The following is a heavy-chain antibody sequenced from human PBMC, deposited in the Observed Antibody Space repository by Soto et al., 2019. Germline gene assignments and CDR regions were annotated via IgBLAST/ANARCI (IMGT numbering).Heavy chain of an antibody. CDR1: GGSISSGGYY. V-gene: IGHV4-31*03. CDR3: ARVVAAAGYYGMDV. Sequence: TSETLSLTCTVSGGSISSGGYYWSWIRQHPGKGLEWIGYIYYSGSTYYNPSLKSRVTISVDTSKNQFSLKLSSVTAADTAVYYCARVVAAAGYYGMDVWGQGTTVTVSS. D-gene: IGHD6-13*01. CDR2: IYYSGST. J-gene: IGHJ6*02.